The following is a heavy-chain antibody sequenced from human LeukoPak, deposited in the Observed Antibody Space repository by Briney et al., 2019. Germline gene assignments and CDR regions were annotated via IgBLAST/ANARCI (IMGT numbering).Heavy chain of an antibody. CDR2: MNPNSGGT. Sequence: GASVKVSCKASGYIFTCYGISWVRQAPGQGLEWMAWMNPNSGGTSYAKKFQGRVTMTRDTSISTAYMELSRLRFDDTAVYYCAINKAGKSLDYWGQGTLVTVSS. V-gene: IGHV1-2*02. J-gene: IGHJ4*02. CDR1: GYIFTCYG. D-gene: IGHD6-25*01. CDR3: AINKAGKSLDY.